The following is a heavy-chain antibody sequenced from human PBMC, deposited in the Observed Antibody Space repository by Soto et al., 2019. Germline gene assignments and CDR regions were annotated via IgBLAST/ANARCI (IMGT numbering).Heavy chain of an antibody. CDR3: ARGGPELPFDC. D-gene: IGHD1-26*01. V-gene: IGHV3-72*01. CDR1: GFTSSDHY. CDR2: SRNKTNSYTT. J-gene: IGHJ4*02. Sequence: EVQLVESGGDLVQPGGSLRLSCAASGFTSSDHYMDWVRQAPGKGLEWVGRSRNKTNSYTTSYAASVKGRFTISSDDSKNSLYLQINSLKTEDTAVYYCARGGPELPFDCWGQGTLVTVSS.